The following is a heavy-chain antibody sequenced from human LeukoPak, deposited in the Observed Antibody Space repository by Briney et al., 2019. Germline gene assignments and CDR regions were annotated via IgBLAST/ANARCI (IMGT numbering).Heavy chain of an antibody. J-gene: IGHJ4*02. D-gene: IGHD3-3*01. CDR3: ARGPRVLPVGVLRFLEWLAFDY. CDR1: GGSFSGYY. Sequence: SETLSLTCAVYGGSFSGYYWSWLRQPPGKGLEWIGEINHSGSTNYNPSLKSRVTISVDTSKNQFSLKLSSVTAADTAVYYCARGPRVLPVGVLRFLEWLAFDYWGQGTLVTVSS. V-gene: IGHV4-34*01. CDR2: INHSGST.